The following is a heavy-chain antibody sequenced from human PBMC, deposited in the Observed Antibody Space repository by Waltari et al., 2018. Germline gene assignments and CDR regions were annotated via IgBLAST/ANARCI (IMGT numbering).Heavy chain of an antibody. CDR2: ISDSGAGT. D-gene: IGHD3-3*01. V-gene: IGHV3-23*01. Sequence: EVQLLESGGGLVQPGGSLRLSCAASGFTFSSYGMSWVRQAPGKGPEWVSGISDSGAGTYYADSVKGRFTISRDNSKNILYLQMNSLRAEDTAVYYCAKDRITISALDPLGQGTLVTVSS. J-gene: IGHJ5*02. CDR3: AKDRITISALDP. CDR1: GFTFSSYG.